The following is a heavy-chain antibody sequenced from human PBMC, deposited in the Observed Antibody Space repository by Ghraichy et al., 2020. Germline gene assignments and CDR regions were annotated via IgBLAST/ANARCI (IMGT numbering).Heavy chain of an antibody. J-gene: IGHJ4*02. D-gene: IGHD2-21*02. CDR3: ARDPLGVTAISGWGY. V-gene: IGHV3-48*02. Sequence: GGSLRLSCAASGFTFSSYSMNWVRQAPGKGLEWVSYISSSSSTIYYADSVKGRFTISRDNAKNSLYLQMNSLRDEDTAVYYCARDPLGVTAISGWGYWGQGTLVTVSS. CDR2: ISSSSSTI. CDR1: GFTFSSYS.